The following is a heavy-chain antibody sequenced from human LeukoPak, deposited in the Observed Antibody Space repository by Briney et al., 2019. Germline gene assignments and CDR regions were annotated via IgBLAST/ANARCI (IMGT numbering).Heavy chain of an antibody. CDR1: GYSFTSYV. D-gene: IGHD3-3*01. J-gene: IGHJ6*03. CDR3: ARGRTDFLSGIDHYYYMDV. V-gene: IGHV1-8*03. CDR2: MNPNSGNT. Sequence: ASVKVSCKASGYSFTSYVINWVRQATGQGLEWMGWMNPNSGNTGYAQMFQGRVTVTRNTSISTAYMELDSLRCGDQAGDYWARGRTDFLSGIDHYYYMDVWGKGTTVTVSS.